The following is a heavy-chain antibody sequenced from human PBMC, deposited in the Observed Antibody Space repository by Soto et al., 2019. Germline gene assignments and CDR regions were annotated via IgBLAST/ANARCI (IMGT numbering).Heavy chain of an antibody. CDR1: DYTFSRYG. CDR3: AKNGQPPYYYYGMDV. Sequence: GPEVKKPGASVKVSCKTSDYTFSRYGISWVRQAPGQGLEWMGWISGYNGDTNYAQKVQGRVTMTIDTSTYTAYMELRSLTSDDTAIYYCAKNGQPPYYYYGMDVWGQGTTVTVSS. D-gene: IGHD2-8*01. V-gene: IGHV1-18*01. J-gene: IGHJ6*02. CDR2: ISGYNGDT.